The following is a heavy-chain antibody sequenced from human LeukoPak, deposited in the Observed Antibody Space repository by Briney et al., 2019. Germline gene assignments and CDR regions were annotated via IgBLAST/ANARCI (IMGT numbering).Heavy chain of an antibody. Sequence: PGGSLRLSCAASGFTFSSYAMSWVRQAPGKGLEWVSAISGSSGATYFADSVKGRFTISRDNSKNTLYLQMNSLRAEDTAVYYCAKDRLGAMLYFDYWGQGTLVTVSS. CDR1: GFTFSSYA. CDR3: AKDRLGAMLYFDY. CDR2: ISGSSGAT. D-gene: IGHD1-26*01. V-gene: IGHV3-23*01. J-gene: IGHJ4*02.